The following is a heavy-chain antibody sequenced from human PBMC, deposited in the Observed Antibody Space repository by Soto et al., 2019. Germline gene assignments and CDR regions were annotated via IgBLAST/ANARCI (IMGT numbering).Heavy chain of an antibody. CDR1: GYTFTGYY. Sequence: QVQLVQSGAEVKKPGASVKVSCKASGYTFTGYYMHWVRQAPGQGLEWMGWINPNSGGTNYAQKFEGWVTMTRDTSISTAYLELSRLRSDDTAVDDCARLAVAGTGGAFDIWGQGTMVTVSS. CDR3: ARLAVAGTGGAFDI. J-gene: IGHJ3*02. V-gene: IGHV1-2*04. CDR2: INPNSGGT. D-gene: IGHD6-19*01.